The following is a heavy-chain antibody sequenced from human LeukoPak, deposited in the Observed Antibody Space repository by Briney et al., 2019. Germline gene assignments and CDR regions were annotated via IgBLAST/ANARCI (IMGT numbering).Heavy chain of an antibody. V-gene: IGHV4-34*01. D-gene: IGHD2-15*01. Sequence: PSETLSLTCGVYGGSFSGYYWSWIRQPPGKGLEWIGEINHSGSTNYNPSLKSRVTISVDTSKNQFSLKLTSVTAADTAVYYCARFVVAARYYYYGMDVWGQGTTVTVSS. CDR2: INHSGST. CDR3: ARFVVAARYYYYGMDV. CDR1: GGSFSGYY. J-gene: IGHJ6*02.